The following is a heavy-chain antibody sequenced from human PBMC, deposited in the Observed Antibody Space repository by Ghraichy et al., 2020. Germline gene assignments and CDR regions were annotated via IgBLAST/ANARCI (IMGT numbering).Heavy chain of an antibody. J-gene: IGHJ5*02. Sequence: GGSLRLSCAASGFTFSDSAMHWVRQASGKGLEWVGRIRSKTNNYATVYAASVKGRFTISRDDSKNTAYLQMNSLKTEDTAVYYCTRVWFDSSTYSAAWGQGTLVTVSS. CDR2: IRSKTNNYAT. CDR3: TRVWFDSSTYSAA. V-gene: IGHV3-73*01. D-gene: IGHD3-22*01. CDR1: GFTFSDSA.